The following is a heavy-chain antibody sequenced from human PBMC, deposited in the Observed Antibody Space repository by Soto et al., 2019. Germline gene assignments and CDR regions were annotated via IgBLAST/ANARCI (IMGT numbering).Heavy chain of an antibody. J-gene: IGHJ4*02. CDR3: AKDRAEIAGARDFDY. V-gene: IGHV3-23*01. CDR1: GFTFSSYA. Sequence: GGSLRLSCAASGFTFSSYAMSWVRQAPGEGLEWVSAISGSGGSTYYADSVKGRFTISRDNSKNTLYLQMNSLRAEDTAVYYCAKDRAEIAGARDFDYWGQGTLVTVSS. D-gene: IGHD1-26*01. CDR2: ISGSGGST.